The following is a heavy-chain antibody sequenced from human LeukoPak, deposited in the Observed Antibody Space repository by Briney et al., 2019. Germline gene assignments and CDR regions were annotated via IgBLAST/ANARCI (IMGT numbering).Heavy chain of an antibody. CDR2: ISSSSSTI. J-gene: IGHJ6*03. CDR3: ASSITIFGVVNYYYYYMDV. CDR1: GFTFSSYS. Sequence: GGSLRLSCAASGFTFSSYSMNWVRQAPGKGLEWVSYISSSSSTIYYADSVKGRFTISRDNAKNSLYLQMNSLRAEDTAVYYCASSITIFGVVNYYYYYMDVWGKGTTVTVSS. D-gene: IGHD3-3*01. V-gene: IGHV3-48*01.